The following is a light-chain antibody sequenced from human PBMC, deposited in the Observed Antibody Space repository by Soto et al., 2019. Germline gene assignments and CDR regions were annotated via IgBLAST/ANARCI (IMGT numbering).Light chain of an antibody. CDR1: SSDVGDYNR. V-gene: IGLV2-14*01. J-gene: IGLJ1*01. CDR3: CSYAGSYTYV. CDR2: EVT. Sequence: QSVLTQPPSVSGSPGQSITISCTGTSSDVGDYNRVSWYQHHPGKAPKLMIFEVTNRPSGISDRFSGFKSGSTASLTISELQPDDEADYYCCSYAGSYTYVFGTGTKVTAL.